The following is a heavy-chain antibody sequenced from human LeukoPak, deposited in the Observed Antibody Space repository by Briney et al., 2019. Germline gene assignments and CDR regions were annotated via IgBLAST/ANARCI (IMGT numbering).Heavy chain of an antibody. CDR1: GGSISSYY. J-gene: IGHJ5*02. D-gene: IGHD4-11*01. Sequence: SETLSLTCTVSGGSISSYYWNWIRQPPGGGLEWSGFIHDSGSTNYNPSLKSRVTISVDTSKTQFSLKLRSVTAADTAAYYCARRRIGDSTITIYNWFDPWGQGTLVTVSS. CDR2: IHDSGST. CDR3: ARRRIGDSTITIYNWFDP. V-gene: IGHV4-59*08.